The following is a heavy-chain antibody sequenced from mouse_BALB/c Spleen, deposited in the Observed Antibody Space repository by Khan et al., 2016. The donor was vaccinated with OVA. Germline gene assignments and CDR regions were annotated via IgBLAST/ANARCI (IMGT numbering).Heavy chain of an antibody. CDR1: GYTFTDYY. CDR2: INPDNGDT. Sequence: VQLKHSGPELVKPGASVKMSCKASGYTFTDYYMKWVKQSQGKSLEWIGDINPDNGDTFYNQKFKGKATLTVDKSYSIAYMQLNSLTSEDSALYFCTRGLFDVWGAGTTVTVSS. V-gene: IGHV1-19*01. J-gene: IGHJ1*01. CDR3: TRGLFDV.